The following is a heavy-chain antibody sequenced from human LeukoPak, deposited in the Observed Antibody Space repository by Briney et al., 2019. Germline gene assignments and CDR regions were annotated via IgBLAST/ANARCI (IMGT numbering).Heavy chain of an antibody. CDR1: GFTFSSYW. CDR2: INSDGTGR. D-gene: IGHD3-10*01. Sequence: GGSLRLSCAASGFTFSSYWMHWVRQAPGKGLVWVSHINSDGTGRRYADSVKGRFIISRDNAKNTLYLQMNSLRAEDTAVYYCARALIWVRGVIFLFNWFDPWGQGTLVTVSS. J-gene: IGHJ5*02. CDR3: ARALIWVRGVIFLFNWFDP. V-gene: IGHV3-74*01.